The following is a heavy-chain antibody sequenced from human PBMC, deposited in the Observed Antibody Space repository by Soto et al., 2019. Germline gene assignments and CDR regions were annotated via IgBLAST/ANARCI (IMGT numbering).Heavy chain of an antibody. V-gene: IGHV2-5*02. CDR2: IYWDDDK. CDR1: GFSLSTSGVG. D-gene: IGHD3-3*01. J-gene: IGHJ5*02. CDR3: ARLVGYYDFWSGWEPSGFDP. Sequence: SGPTLVNPTQTLTLTCTFSGFSLSTSGVGVGWIRQPPGKALEWLALIYWDDDKRYSPSLKSRLTITKDTSKNQVVLTMTNMDPVDTATYYCARLVGYYDFWSGWEPSGFDPWGQGTLVTVSS.